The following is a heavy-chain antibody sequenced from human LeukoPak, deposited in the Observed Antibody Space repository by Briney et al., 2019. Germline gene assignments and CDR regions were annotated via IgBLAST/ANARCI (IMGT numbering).Heavy chain of an antibody. V-gene: IGHV3-21*01. J-gene: IGHJ3*02. Sequence: PGGSLRLSCAASGFTFSSYSMNWVRQAPGKGLEWVSSISSSSSYIYYADSVKGRFTISRDNAKNSLYLQMNSLRAEDTAVYNCAREAPYSSSWYMDAFDIWGQGTMVTVSS. D-gene: IGHD6-13*01. CDR1: GFTFSSYS. CDR2: ISSSSSYI. CDR3: AREAPYSSSWYMDAFDI.